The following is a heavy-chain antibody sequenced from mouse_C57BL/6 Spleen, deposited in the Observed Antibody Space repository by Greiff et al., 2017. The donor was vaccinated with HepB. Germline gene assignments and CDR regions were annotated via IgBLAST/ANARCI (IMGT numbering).Heavy chain of an antibody. J-gene: IGHJ3*01. D-gene: IGHD2-4*01. CDR2: ISYDGSN. CDR1: GYSITSGYY. V-gene: IGHV3-6*01. Sequence: VQLKESGPGLVKPSQSLSLTCSVTGYSITSGYYWNWIRQFPGNKLEWMGYISYDGSNNYNPSLKNRISITRDTSKNQFFLKLNSVTTEDTATYYCARGGGYDYDSFAYWGQGTLVTVSA. CDR3: ARGGGYDYDSFAY.